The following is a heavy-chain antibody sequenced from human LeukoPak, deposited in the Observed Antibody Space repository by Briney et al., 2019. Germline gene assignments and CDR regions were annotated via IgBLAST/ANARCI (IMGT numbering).Heavy chain of an antibody. Sequence: GGSLRLSCAASGFTFSSSSISWVRQAPGRGLECVAVVSYDGSNKNHADSVKGRFTISRDNSKNTLYLQMNSLRVEDMAVYYCARETGYRFDYWGRGTLVSVSS. CDR1: GFTFSSSS. J-gene: IGHJ4*02. D-gene: IGHD3-9*01. V-gene: IGHV3-30-3*01. CDR3: ARETGYRFDY. CDR2: VSYDGSNK.